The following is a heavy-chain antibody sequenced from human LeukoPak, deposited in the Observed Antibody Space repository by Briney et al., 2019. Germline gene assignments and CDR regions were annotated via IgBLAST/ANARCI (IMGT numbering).Heavy chain of an antibody. D-gene: IGHD2-2*01. CDR1: GGSISSGDYY. V-gene: IGHV4-39*02. CDR3: ARIVVRYYMDV. J-gene: IGHJ6*03. CDR2: IYHSGST. Sequence: SETLSLTCTVSGGSISSGDYYWSWIRQPPGKGLEWIGRIYHSGSTYYNASLKSRATISVDTSKRHFSLKLSSVTAADTAVYYCARIVVRYYMDVWGKGTTVTVSS.